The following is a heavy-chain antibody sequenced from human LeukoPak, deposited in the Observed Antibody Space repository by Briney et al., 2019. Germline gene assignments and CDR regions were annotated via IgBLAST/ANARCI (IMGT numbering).Heavy chain of an antibody. J-gene: IGHJ4*02. Sequence: GGSLRLSCAASGFTFSSYAMSWVRQAPGKGLEWVSAISGSGGSAYYADSVKGRFTISRDNSRNTSYLQMNSLRAEDTAVYYCARGPYSSNWYVDYWGQGTLVTVAS. D-gene: IGHD6-13*01. CDR1: GFTFSSYA. CDR3: ARGPYSSNWYVDY. CDR2: ISGSGGSA. V-gene: IGHV3-23*01.